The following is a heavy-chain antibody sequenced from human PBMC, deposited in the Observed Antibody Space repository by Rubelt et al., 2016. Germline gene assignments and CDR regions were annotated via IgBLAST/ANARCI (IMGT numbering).Heavy chain of an antibody. CDR1: GGSISSDTYY. V-gene: IGHV4-31*03. CDR2: IYYSGTT. CDR3: AGGYGSGSPDAFDI. D-gene: IGHD3-10*01. Sequence: QVQLQESGPGLVKPSQNLSLTCTVSGGSISSDTYYWSWIRQPPGKGLEGIGYIYYSGTTYYKPTLKSRVTISIDTSKNQFSLKLGSVTAADTAVYYCAGGYGSGSPDAFDIWGQGTMVSVSS. J-gene: IGHJ3*02.